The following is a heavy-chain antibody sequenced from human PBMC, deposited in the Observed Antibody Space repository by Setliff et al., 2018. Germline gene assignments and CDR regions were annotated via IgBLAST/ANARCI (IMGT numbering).Heavy chain of an antibody. CDR2: VYSSGTT. D-gene: IGHD3-22*01. J-gene: IGHJ4*02. CDR3: ARNPASGAYYSSRPFHFDY. Sequence: SETLSLTCSVSGGSMNKHYWNWIRQTPGKGLEWIGYVYSSGTTSYNPSLKGRVAMSVDTSQSQFSLTLRSVTAADTAVYYCARNPASGAYYSSRPFHFDYWGQGALVTVSS. CDR1: GGSMNKHY. V-gene: IGHV4-4*08.